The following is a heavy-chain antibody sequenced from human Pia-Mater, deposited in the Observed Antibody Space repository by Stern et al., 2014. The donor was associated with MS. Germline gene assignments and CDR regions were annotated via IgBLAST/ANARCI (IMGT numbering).Heavy chain of an antibody. Sequence: QVQLVQSGAEVRKPGASVRLSCKASGYIFTTDDINWVRQASGPGPEWMGWMNPDSRAIRFEQKFRGRATLNRGISSNPPYLQLSSRPSEDTAVYYCTKAWGHWGQGTKVTGSS. D-gene: IGHD7-27*01. CDR2: MNPDSRAI. J-gene: IGHJ1*01. V-gene: IGHV1-8*01. CDR3: TKAWGH. CDR1: GYIFTTDD.